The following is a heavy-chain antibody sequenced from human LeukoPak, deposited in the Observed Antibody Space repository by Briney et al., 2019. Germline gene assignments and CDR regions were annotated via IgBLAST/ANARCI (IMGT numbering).Heavy chain of an antibody. Sequence: RASVKVSCKASGYTFTSYGISWVRQAPGQRLEWMGWISAYNGNTNYAQKLQGRVTMTTDTSTSTVYMELRSLRSDDTAVYYCARTLTMVRGVDPDFDYWGQGTLVTVSS. J-gene: IGHJ4*02. CDR2: ISAYNGNT. V-gene: IGHV1-18*01. CDR1: GYTFTSYG. D-gene: IGHD3-10*01. CDR3: ARTLTMVRGVDPDFDY.